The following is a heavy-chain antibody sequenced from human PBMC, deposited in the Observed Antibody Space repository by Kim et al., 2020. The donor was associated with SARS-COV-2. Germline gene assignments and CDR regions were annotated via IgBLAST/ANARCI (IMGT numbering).Heavy chain of an antibody. CDR2: IYYSGST. CDR1: GGSISSYY. CDR3: ARRTAAYDFWSGSLNWFDP. D-gene: IGHD3-3*01. J-gene: IGHJ5*02. Sequence: SETLSLTCTVSGGSISSYYWSWIRQPPGKGLEWIGYIYYSGSTNYNPSLKSRVTISVDTSKNQFSLKLSSVTAADTAVYYCARRTAAYDFWSGSLNWFDPWGQGTLVTVSS. V-gene: IGHV4-59*08.